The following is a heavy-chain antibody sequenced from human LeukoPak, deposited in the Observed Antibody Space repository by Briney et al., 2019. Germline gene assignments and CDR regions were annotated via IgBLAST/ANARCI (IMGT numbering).Heavy chain of an antibody. D-gene: IGHD2-2*02. V-gene: IGHV1-24*01. CDR3: ATDTALRVVVPAAIRYYYYGMDV. CDR1: GYTLTELS. CDR2: FDPEDGET. Sequence: ASVKVSCKVAGYTLTELSMHWVRQAPGKGLEWMGGFDPEDGETIYAQKFQGRVTMTEDTSTDTAYMELSSLRSEDTAVYYCATDTALRVVVPAAIRYYYYGMDVWGQGTTVTVSS. J-gene: IGHJ6*02.